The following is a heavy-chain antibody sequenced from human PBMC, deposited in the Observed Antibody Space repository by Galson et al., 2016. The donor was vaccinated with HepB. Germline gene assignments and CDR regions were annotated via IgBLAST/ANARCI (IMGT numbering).Heavy chain of an antibody. CDR2: ITYHGRNQ. V-gene: IGHV3-30*03. CDR3: GKWDWNDPAD. D-gene: IGHD1-1*01. Sequence: SLRLSCAASGFTFRSYGLQWVRQAPGKGPEWLAIITYHGRNQFYADSVKGRFTISRDDSRNSVYLQMDSLREEDTAVHYCGKWDWNDPADWGQGTLVSVSS. J-gene: IGHJ4*02. CDR1: GFTFRSYG.